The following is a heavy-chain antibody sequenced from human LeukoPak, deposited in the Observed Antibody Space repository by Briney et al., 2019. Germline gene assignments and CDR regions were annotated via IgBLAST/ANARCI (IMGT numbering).Heavy chain of an antibody. CDR3: AKDAGIVVPATFFDY. CDR2: ISGSGGST. J-gene: IGHJ4*02. V-gene: IGHV3-23*01. Sequence: LSLTCTVSGGSISSGSYYWSWVRQAPGKGLEWVSAISGSGGSTYYADSVKGRFTISRDNSKNTLYLQMNSLRAEDTAVYYCAKDAGIVVPATFFDYWGQGTLVTVSS. D-gene: IGHD2-2*01. CDR1: GGSISSGSYY.